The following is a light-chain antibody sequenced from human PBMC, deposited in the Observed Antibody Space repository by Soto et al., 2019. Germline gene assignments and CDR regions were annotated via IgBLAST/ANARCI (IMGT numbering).Light chain of an antibody. Sequence: DIKMTQSPSTLSASVGDRVTITCRASQSISSYLNWYQQKPGKAPKLLIYAASSLQSGVPSRFSGSGSGTDFTLTISSLQPEDFATYYCQQSYSTPPTFGQGTRLEI. CDR2: AAS. V-gene: IGKV1-39*01. J-gene: IGKJ5*01. CDR1: QSISSY. CDR3: QQSYSTPPT.